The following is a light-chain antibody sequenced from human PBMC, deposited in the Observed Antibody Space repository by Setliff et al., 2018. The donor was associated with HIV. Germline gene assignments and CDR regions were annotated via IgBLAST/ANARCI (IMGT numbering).Light chain of an antibody. J-gene: IGLJ1*01. V-gene: IGLV2-14*03. Sequence: LTQPTSVSGSPGQSVTISCTGTSNDVGGHNYVSWYQQYPGKAPTLLIFGVTNRPAGVSFRFGGSKSGNTASLTISGLQAEDEADYYCSSYTSSFTYVFGSGTKVTVL. CDR3: SSYTSSFTYV. CDR1: SNDVGGHNY. CDR2: GVT.